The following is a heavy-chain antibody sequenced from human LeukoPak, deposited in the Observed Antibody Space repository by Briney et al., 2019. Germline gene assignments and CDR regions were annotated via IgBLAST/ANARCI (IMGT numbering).Heavy chain of an antibody. Sequence: GESLKISCKGSGYSFTNYWIGWVRQMPGKGLEWMGIIYPGDSDTTYSPSFQGQVTISADKSISTAYLQWSSLKASDTAMYFCARPRYYDRSGYLHDAFDIWGQGTMVTVSS. V-gene: IGHV5-51*01. CDR3: ARPRYYDRSGYLHDAFDI. CDR1: GYSFTNYW. D-gene: IGHD3-22*01. CDR2: IYPGDSDT. J-gene: IGHJ3*02.